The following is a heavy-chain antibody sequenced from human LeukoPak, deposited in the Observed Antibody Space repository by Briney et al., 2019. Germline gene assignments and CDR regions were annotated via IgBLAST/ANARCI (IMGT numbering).Heavy chain of an antibody. Sequence: PGRSLRLSCAASGFTFSSYAMHWVRQAPGKGLQWVSAISENGDGRYYAGSVKGRFTISRDNSKNMLYLQMNSLRAEDTALYYCTKDWSASYWGQGTLVTVSS. V-gene: IGHV3-23*01. CDR2: ISENGDGR. CDR1: GFTFSSYA. CDR3: TKDWSASY. J-gene: IGHJ4*02.